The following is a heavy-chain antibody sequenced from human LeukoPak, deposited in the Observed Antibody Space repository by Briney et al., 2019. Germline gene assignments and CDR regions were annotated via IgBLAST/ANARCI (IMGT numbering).Heavy chain of an antibody. CDR3: ARAMVRGVIMPFDP. CDR1: GGSISSSSYY. CDR2: IYYSGST. D-gene: IGHD3-10*01. Sequence: SETLSLTCTVSGGSISSSSYYWGWIRQPPGKGLEWIGSIYYSGSTYYNPSLKSRVTISVDTSKNQFSLKLSSVTAADTAVYYCARAMVRGVIMPFDPWGQGTLVTVSS. J-gene: IGHJ5*02. V-gene: IGHV4-39*01.